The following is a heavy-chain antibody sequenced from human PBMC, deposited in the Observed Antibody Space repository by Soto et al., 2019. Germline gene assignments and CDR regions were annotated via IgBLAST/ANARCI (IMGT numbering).Heavy chain of an antibody. CDR2: LAYSGSP. D-gene: IGHD1-1*01. CDR3: ARITTFLTFDI. V-gene: IGHV4-59*01. Sequence: SETLSLTCTVSGGSISNYYWSWIRQPPGKGLEWIGYLAYSGSPNYSPSLKSRVTISLDRSKNQFSVKLSSVTAADTAVYYCARITTFLTFDIWGQGTMVSVSS. J-gene: IGHJ3*02. CDR1: GGSISNYY.